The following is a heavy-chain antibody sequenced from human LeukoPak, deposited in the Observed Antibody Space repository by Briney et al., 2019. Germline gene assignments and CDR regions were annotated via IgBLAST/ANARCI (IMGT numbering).Heavy chain of an antibody. J-gene: IGHJ4*02. CDR1: GYTSATYG. CDR3: ARDQGGGNCDF. Sequence: GASVKVSCKASGYTSATYGFSWVRQAPGQGLEWMGWISAYNGHRTYAQNFQGRVSMTTDSSTNTAYMELRSLRPDDTAVYYCARDQGGGNCDFWGQGSLVTVSS. CDR2: ISAYNGHR. D-gene: IGHD2-21*01. V-gene: IGHV1-18*01.